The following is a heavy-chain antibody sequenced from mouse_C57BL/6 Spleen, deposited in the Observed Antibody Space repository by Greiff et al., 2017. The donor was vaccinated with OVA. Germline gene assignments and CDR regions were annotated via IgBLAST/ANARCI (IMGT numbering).Heavy chain of an antibody. D-gene: IGHD3-2*02. CDR3: ARDQTAQTLFAY. CDR1: GFTFSSYA. V-gene: IGHV5-4*01. CDR2: ISDGGSYT. J-gene: IGHJ3*01. Sequence: EVNVVESGGGLVKPGGSLKLSCAASGFTFSSYAMSWVRQTPEKRLEWVATISDGGSYTYYPDNVKGRFTISRDNAKNNLYLQMSHLKSEDTAMYYCARDQTAQTLFAYWGQGTLVTVSA.